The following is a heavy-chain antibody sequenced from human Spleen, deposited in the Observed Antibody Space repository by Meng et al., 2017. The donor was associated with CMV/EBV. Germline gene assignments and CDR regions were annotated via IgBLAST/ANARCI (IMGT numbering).Heavy chain of an antibody. CDR3: ARGVGYCSSTSCYPHYFDY. Sequence: SETLSLTCTVAGGSISSSSYYWGWIRQPPGKGLEWIGSIYYSGSTYYNPSLTSRVTISVDTSKNQFSLKLSSVTAADTAVYYCARGVGYCSSTSCYPHYFDYWGQGTLVTVSS. CDR1: GGSISSSSYY. V-gene: IGHV4-39*07. D-gene: IGHD2-2*03. CDR2: IYYSGST. J-gene: IGHJ4*02.